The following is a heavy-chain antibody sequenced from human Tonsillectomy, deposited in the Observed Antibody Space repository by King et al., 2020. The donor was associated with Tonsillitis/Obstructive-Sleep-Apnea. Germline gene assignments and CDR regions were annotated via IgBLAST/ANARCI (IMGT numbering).Heavy chain of an antibody. V-gene: IGHV5-51*01. D-gene: IGHD2-2*01. CDR2: IYPDDSDT. J-gene: IGHJ6*03. CDR3: ARGSTDYYYYMDV. Sequence: QLVQSGAEVKKPGESLKISCKGSGYSFTSYWIAWVRQMPGKGLAWMGIIYPDDSDTRYSPPFQGQVTISADKSISPAYLPRSSLQASDTAMYYRARGSTDYYYYMDVWGEGTTVTVSS. CDR1: GYSFTSYW.